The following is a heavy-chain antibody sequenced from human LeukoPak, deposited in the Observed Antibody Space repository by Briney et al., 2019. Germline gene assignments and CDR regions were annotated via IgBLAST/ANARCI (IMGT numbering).Heavy chain of an antibody. D-gene: IGHD3-9*01. J-gene: IGHJ4*02. V-gene: IGHV1-69*01. CDR2: IIPFFGTA. CDR1: GGTFSSYA. Sequence: SVKLSCKASGGTFSSYAISWVRQAPGQGLEWMGGIIPFFGTANYAQKFQGRGTIIADESTHTAYMELTSLRSEDMAVYYCARDYYDILTGYYNPSGNDYWGQGTLVTVSS. CDR3: ARDYYDILTGYYNPSGNDY.